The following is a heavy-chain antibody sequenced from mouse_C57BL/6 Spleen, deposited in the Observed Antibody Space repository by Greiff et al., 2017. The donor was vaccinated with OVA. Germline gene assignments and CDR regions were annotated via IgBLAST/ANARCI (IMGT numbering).Heavy chain of an antibody. CDR3: TRDSSGDAMDY. D-gene: IGHD3-2*02. CDR1: GFTFSSYA. Sequence: EVQGVESGEGLVKPGGSLKLSCAASGFTFSSYAMSWVRQTPEKRLEWVAYISSGGDYIYYADTVKGRFTISRDNARNTLYLQMSSLKSEDTAMYYCTRDSSGDAMDYWGQGTSVTVSS. V-gene: IGHV5-9-1*02. J-gene: IGHJ4*01. CDR2: ISSGGDYI.